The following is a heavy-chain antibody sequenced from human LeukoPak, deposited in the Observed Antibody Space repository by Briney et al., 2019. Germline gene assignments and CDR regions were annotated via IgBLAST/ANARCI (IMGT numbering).Heavy chain of an antibody. CDR3: VVSYLYAFDI. D-gene: IGHD5-18*01. CDR1: GXTFSSYA. J-gene: IGHJ3*02. V-gene: IGHV3-64D*09. CDR2: ISSNGGST. Sequence: GGSLRLSCSASGXTFSSYAMHWVRQAPGKGLEYVSAISSNGGSTYYADSVKGRFTISRDNYKNTLNLQMSSLRAEDTAVYYCVVSYLYAFDIWGQGTMVTVSS.